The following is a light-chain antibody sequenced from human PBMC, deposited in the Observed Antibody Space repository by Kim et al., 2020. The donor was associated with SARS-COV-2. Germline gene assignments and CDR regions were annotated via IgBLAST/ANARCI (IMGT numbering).Light chain of an antibody. V-gene: IGKV1-8*01. CDR3: QQYYRYPS. J-gene: IGKJ1*01. Sequence: AIRMTQSPSSLSASTGDRVTITCRASQDISSYLAWYQQKPGKAPKLLIYAASTLQSGVPSRFSGSGSGTDFTLTISCLQSEDFATYYCQQYYRYPSFGQGTKVEIK. CDR1: QDISSY. CDR2: AAS.